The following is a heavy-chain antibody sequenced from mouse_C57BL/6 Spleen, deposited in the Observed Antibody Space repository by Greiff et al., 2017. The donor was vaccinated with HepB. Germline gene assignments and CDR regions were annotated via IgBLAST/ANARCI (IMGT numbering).Heavy chain of an antibody. D-gene: IGHD2-3*01. CDR2: ISYDGSN. Sequence: EVKLVESGPGLVKPSQSLSLTCSVTGYSITSGYYWNWIRQFPGNKLEWMGYISYDGSNNYNPSLKNRISITRDTSKNQFFLKLNSVTTEDTATYYCARHGDDGYYEFAYWGQGTLVTVSA. J-gene: IGHJ3*01. CDR3: ARHGDDGYYEFAY. V-gene: IGHV3-6*01. CDR1: GYSITSGYY.